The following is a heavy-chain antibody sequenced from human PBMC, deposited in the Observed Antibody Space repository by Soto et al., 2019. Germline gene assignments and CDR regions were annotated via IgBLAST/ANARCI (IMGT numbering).Heavy chain of an antibody. CDR1: GFTFSSYA. V-gene: IGHV3-30-3*01. J-gene: IGHJ4*02. D-gene: IGHD3-3*01. CDR3: ARMGEFYDFWSGLPD. Sequence: QVQLVESGGGVVQPGRSLRLSCAASGFTFSSYAMHWVRQAPGKGLEWVAVISYDGSNKYYADSVKGRFTISRDNSKNTLYLQMNSLRAEDTAVYYCARMGEFYDFWSGLPDWGQGTLVTVSS. CDR2: ISYDGSNK.